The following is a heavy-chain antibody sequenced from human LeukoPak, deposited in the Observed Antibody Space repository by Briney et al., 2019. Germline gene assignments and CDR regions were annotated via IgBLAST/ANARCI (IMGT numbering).Heavy chain of an antibody. CDR3: ARDQRFGELDFDY. J-gene: IGHJ4*02. V-gene: IGHV3-30*04. CDR2: ISYDGTY. D-gene: IGHD3-10*01. CDR1: GFTVNSYT. Sequence: GGSLRLSCAVSGFTVNSYTMHWVRQAPGKGLEWVAVISYDGTYYYADSVKGRFTISRDSSKNTLYLRMNSLRVEDTAVYYCARDQRFGELDFDYWGQGTLVTVSS.